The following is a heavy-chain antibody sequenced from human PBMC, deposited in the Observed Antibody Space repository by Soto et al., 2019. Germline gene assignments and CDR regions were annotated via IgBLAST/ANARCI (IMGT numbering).Heavy chain of an antibody. CDR3: ARESSSSSEFGHYFGMDV. CDR2: INPSGGRT. CDR1: GDTFTTYY. J-gene: IGHJ6*02. Sequence: ASVKVSCKASGDTFTTYYMHCVRQAPGQVLEWMGLINPSGGRTLYAQQFQGRITMTRDTSTSTVYMELSSLRYEDTAVYHCARESSSSSEFGHYFGMDVWGQGTAVTVSS. V-gene: IGHV1-46*01. D-gene: IGHD6-6*01.